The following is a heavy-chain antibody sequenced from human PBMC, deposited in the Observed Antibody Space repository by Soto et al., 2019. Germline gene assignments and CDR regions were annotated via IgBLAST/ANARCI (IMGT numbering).Heavy chain of an antibody. CDR1: GFNVSTTY. D-gene: IGHD3-22*01. V-gene: IGHV3-53*01. CDR2: IYSGGTT. CDR3: ARDRSGDSSGYYGWD. Sequence: EVQLVESGGGLIQSGGSLRLSCAASGFNVSTTYMAWVRQAPGKGLEWVSIIYSGGTTYYADSVKGRFTISRDNSKNTLYLKMNSLRGDDTAVYYCARDRSGDSSGYYGWDWGQGTLVPVSS. J-gene: IGHJ4*02.